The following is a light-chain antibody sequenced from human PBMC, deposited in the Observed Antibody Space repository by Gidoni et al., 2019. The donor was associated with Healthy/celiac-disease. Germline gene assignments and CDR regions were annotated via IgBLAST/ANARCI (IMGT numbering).Light chain of an antibody. Sequence: EIVMTQSPATLSVSPGERATLSCRASQSVSSNLAWYQQKPGQAPRLLIYGASTRATGIPARCSGSGSGTEFTLTISSLQSEDFAVYYCQQYNNWPPLTFXXXTKVEIK. CDR3: QQYNNWPPLT. CDR1: QSVSSN. J-gene: IGKJ1*01. V-gene: IGKV3-15*01. CDR2: GAS.